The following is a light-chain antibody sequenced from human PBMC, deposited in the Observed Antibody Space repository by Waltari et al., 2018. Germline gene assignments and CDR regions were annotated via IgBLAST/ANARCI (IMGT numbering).Light chain of an antibody. CDR2: GTY. CDR3: SAWDHSLHVHV. Sequence: QSALTQEASVSGTVGQTVTLSCAGNSNNVGSRDVGWYQQISRGAPKTGRFGTYLPSGIPERFSGSKSGTTASLTISGLQPEDEAEYFCSAWDHSLHVHVFGTGTQVTVL. J-gene: IGLJ1*01. V-gene: IGLV1-44*01. CDR1: SNNVGSRD.